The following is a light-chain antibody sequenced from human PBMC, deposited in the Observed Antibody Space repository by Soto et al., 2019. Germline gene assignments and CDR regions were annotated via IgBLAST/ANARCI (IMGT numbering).Light chain of an antibody. J-gene: IGLJ1*01. Sequence: QSVLTQPASVSGSPGQSITISCTATSSDIGGYNYVSWYQQHPGKVPKLIIFEVTTRPSGVSDRLSGSKSGYTASLTISGVQGDDEADYYCSSFTRGTTLYVFGTGTKGTVL. CDR2: EVT. V-gene: IGLV2-14*01. CDR1: SSDIGGYNY. CDR3: SSFTRGTTLYV.